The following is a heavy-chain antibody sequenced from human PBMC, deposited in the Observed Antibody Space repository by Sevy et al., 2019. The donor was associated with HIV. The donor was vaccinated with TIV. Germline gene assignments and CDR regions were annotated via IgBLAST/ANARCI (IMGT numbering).Heavy chain of an antibody. Sequence: GGSLRLSCAASGFTFSSYWMSWVRQAPGKGLEWVANIKQDGSEKYYVDSVKGRFTLSRDNAKNSLYLQMNSLRAEDTAVYYCARGGRGVIIYHWGQGTLVTVSS. J-gene: IGHJ5*02. CDR2: IKQDGSEK. V-gene: IGHV3-7*03. D-gene: IGHD3-10*01. CDR1: GFTFSSYW. CDR3: ARGGRGVIIYH.